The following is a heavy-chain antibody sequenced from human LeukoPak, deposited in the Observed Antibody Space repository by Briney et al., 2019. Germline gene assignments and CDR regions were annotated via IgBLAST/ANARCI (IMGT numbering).Heavy chain of an antibody. J-gene: IGHJ5*02. CDR2: IKQDGSEK. D-gene: IGHD6-13*01. Sequence: PGGSLRLSCAASGFTFSSYWMSWVRQAPGKGLEWVANIKQDGSEKCYVDSVKGRFTISRDNAKNSLYLQMNSLRAEDTAVYYCARGGSSWMNWFDPWGQGTLVTVSS. CDR1: GFTFSSYW. CDR3: ARGGSSWMNWFDP. V-gene: IGHV3-7*01.